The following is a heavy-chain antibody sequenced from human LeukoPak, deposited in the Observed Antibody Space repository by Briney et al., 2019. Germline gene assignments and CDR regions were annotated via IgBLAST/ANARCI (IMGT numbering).Heavy chain of an antibody. D-gene: IGHD3-10*01. CDR2: ISGSGRST. CDR1: GFTFSSYA. J-gene: IGHJ5*02. CDR3: AKDVLGEDNWFDP. V-gene: IGHV3-23*01. Sequence: PGGSLRLSCAASGFTFSSYAMSWVRQAPGKGLEWVSVISGSGRSTYYADSVKGRFTLSRDYSKNTLYLQMNSLTAEDTAVYYCAKDVLGEDNWFDPWGQGTLVTVSS.